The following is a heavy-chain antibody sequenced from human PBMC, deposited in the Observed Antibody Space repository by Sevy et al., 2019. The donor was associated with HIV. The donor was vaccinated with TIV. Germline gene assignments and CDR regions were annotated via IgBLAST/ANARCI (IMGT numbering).Heavy chain of an antibody. Sequence: GGSLRLSCAASGFTFSTYEMNWVRQAPGKGLEWVSYISSSGSTTYYADSVKGRFTISRDNAKNSLYLQMNSLGAEDTAVYYCATVVRPRQSEDHWGQGTLVTVSS. D-gene: IGHD2-15*01. CDR3: ATVVRPRQSEDH. CDR2: ISSSGSTT. V-gene: IGHV3-48*03. CDR1: GFTFSTYE. J-gene: IGHJ4*01.